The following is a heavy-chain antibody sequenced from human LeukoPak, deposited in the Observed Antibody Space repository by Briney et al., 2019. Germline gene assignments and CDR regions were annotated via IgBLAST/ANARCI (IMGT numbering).Heavy chain of an antibody. CDR2: IDAGNGNT. V-gene: IGHV1-3*01. J-gene: IGHJ4*02. Sequence: ASVKVSCKASGYRFTTDMYTIHWLRQAPGHRLEWMGWIDAGNGNTKYSQKFQGRVTITGDTSARTVYMEVSSLVSEDTAVYYCARDSDSSGWSWVYWGQGTLVTVSS. CDR1: GYRFTTDMYT. D-gene: IGHD6-19*01. CDR3: ARDSDSSGWSWVY.